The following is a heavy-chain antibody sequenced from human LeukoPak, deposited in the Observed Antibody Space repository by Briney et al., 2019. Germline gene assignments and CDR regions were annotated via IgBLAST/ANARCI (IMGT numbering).Heavy chain of an antibody. CDR3: ARAYYYDSSGYLNAFDI. J-gene: IGHJ3*02. CDR2: IIPILGTA. D-gene: IGHD3-22*01. CDR1: GGTFSSYA. V-gene: IGHV1-69*05. Sequence: GASVKVSCKASGGTFSSYAISWVRQAPEQGLEWMGGIIPILGTANYAQKFQGRVTITTDESTSTAYMELSSLRSEDTAVYYCARAYYYDSSGYLNAFDIWGQGTVVTVSS.